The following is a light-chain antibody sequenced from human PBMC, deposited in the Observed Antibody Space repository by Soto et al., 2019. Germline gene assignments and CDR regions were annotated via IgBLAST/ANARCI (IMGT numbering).Light chain of an antibody. CDR2: EVN. CDR3: SSYTSSDTRV. Sequence: QSALTQPASVSGSPGQSITISCTGTSSDVGGYNYVSWYQQHPDKAPKLMIYEVNNRPSGVSNRISGSKSGNTASLPISALQAEDEADYYSSSYTSSDTRVFGTGTKLTVL. J-gene: IGLJ1*01. CDR1: SSDVGGYNY. V-gene: IGLV2-14*01.